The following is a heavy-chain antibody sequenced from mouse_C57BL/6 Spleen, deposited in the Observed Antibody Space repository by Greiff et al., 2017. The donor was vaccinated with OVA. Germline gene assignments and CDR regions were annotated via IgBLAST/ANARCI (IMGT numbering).Heavy chain of an antibody. D-gene: IGHD4-1*01. CDR3: ARGRANCDWAMDY. V-gene: IGHV1-81*01. Sequence: QVQLQQSGAELARPGASVKLSCKASGYTFTSYGISWVKQRPGQGLEWIGEIYPRSGNTYYNEKFKGKATLTADKSSSTAYMELRSLTSEDSAVYVCARGRANCDWAMDYWGQGTSVTVSS. J-gene: IGHJ4*01. CDR2: IYPRSGNT. CDR1: GYTFTSYG.